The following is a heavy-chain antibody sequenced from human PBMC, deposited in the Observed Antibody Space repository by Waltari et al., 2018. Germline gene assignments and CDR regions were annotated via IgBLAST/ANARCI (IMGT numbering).Heavy chain of an antibody. CDR1: VFNFATNW. V-gene: IGHV5-51*01. J-gene: IGHJ4*02. CDR3: ARGKQLFDY. Sequence: VQLLQSGAEARKPGAPLKISCKGSVFNFATNWIAWVRQMPGKGLDWMGVIYPGDSDIRYSPSFQGHVTISADKSINTAYLQWSSLKASDTSFYFCARGKQLFDYWGQGTLVTVSS. CDR2: IYPGDSDI. D-gene: IGHD1-1*01.